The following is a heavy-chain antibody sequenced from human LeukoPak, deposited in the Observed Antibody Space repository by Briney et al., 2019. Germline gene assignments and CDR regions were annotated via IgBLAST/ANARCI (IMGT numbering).Heavy chain of an antibody. Sequence: GGSLRLSCAVSGFTLSRYAMHWVRQAPGKGLEWVAVISYDGSIKYYADSVKGRFTISRDNSKNTVYLRMTSPRGEDTAVYYCARIGDQDDWEVPFDYWGQGTLVAVSS. J-gene: IGHJ4*02. CDR1: GFTLSRYA. V-gene: IGHV3-30*04. CDR2: ISYDGSIK. D-gene: IGHD3-9*01. CDR3: ARIGDQDDWEVPFDY.